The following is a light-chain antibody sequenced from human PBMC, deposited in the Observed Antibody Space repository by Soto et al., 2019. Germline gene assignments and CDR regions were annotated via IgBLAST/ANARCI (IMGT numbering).Light chain of an antibody. Sequence: DIQMTQSRSSLXXSXXXXVXXXXRASQSIGRYLNWYQQTPGRAPKFLISAASSLQSGVPSRFSGSGSGTDFTLTISSLQPEDFATYYCQQSYYTPLTFGGGTKVDI. CDR1: QSIGRY. CDR3: QQSYYTPLT. J-gene: IGKJ4*01. CDR2: AAS. V-gene: IGKV1-39*01.